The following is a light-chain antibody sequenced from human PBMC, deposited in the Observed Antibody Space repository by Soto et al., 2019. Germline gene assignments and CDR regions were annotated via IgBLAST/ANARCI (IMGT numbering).Light chain of an antibody. V-gene: IGKV3-20*01. CDR3: QQYGGSPRT. J-gene: IGKJ1*01. Sequence: IVFTHSPSTLSLSPGEKAAPSRRASQSVSSSSLAWYQQKRGQAPRLLIHDASSRATGIPDRFSGSGSGTDFTLTISRLEPEDFAVYYCQQYGGSPRTFGQGTKVDIK. CDR2: DAS. CDR1: QSVSSSS.